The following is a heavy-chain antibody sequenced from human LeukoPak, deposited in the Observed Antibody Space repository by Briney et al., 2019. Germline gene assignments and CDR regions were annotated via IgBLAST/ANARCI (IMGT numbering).Heavy chain of an antibody. CDR1: GFTVSSNY. CDR3: ARVESVMITFGGVIAPTDY. CDR2: IYSGGST. Sequence: GGSLRLSCAAAGFTVSSNYMSWVRQAPGKGLEWVAVIYSGGSTSSAASVKGRFTISRDNSNNTLYLQMNSLRAEDTAVYYCARVESVMITFGGVIAPTDYWGQRTLVTVSS. D-gene: IGHD3-16*02. V-gene: IGHV3-66*01. J-gene: IGHJ4*02.